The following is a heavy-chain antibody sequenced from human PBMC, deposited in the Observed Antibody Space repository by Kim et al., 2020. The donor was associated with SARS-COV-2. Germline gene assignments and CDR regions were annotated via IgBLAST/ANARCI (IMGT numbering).Heavy chain of an antibody. V-gene: IGHV3-30*18. CDR3: AKDKGYYGSGVWSFDY. J-gene: IGHJ4*02. CDR2: ISYDGSNK. CDR1: GFTFSNNG. D-gene: IGHD3-10*01. Sequence: GGSLRLSCAASGFTFSNNGMHWVRQAPGKGLEWVTVISYDGSNKYYADSVKGRFTISRDNSKNTLYLQMNSLRTEDTAVYYCAKDKGYYGSGVWSFDYWGQGTLVTVSS.